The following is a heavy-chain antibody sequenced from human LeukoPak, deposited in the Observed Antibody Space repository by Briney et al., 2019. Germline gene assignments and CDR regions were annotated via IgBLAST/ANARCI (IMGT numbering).Heavy chain of an antibody. CDR3: ARFGSNSWTRYFDP. J-gene: IGHJ4*02. CDR1: GFTLGNYA. D-gene: IGHD3/OR15-3a*01. V-gene: IGHV3-23*01. Sequence: PGGSLRLSCAASGFTLGNYAMSWVRQAPGKGLEWVSAISGAGDGTYYADSVRGRFTISRDNSKNMLYLQMNSLRVEDTAVYYCARFGSNSWTRYFDPWGQGTLVTVSS. CDR2: ISGAGDGT.